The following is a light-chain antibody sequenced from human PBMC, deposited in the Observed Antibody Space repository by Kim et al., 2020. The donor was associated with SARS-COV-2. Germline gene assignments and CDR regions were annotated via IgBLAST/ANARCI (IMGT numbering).Light chain of an antibody. V-gene: IGKV3-20*01. Sequence: EIVLTQSPGTLSSSPGERATLSCRASQSVDSSYLAWYQQKPGQTPRLLIHGSSTRATGIPDRFSGSGSGTDFTLTISSLEPEDFAVYYCQQYGDYRWTFGQGTKVDIK. CDR2: GSS. CDR1: QSVDSSY. J-gene: IGKJ1*01. CDR3: QQYGDYRWT.